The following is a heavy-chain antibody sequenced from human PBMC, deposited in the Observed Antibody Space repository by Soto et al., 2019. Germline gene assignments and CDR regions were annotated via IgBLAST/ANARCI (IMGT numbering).Heavy chain of an antibody. CDR3: ARITYDFWSGYPNWFDP. D-gene: IGHD3-3*01. J-gene: IGHJ5*02. CDR2: IYYSGST. CDR1: GVSISSSSYY. V-gene: IGHV4-39*01. Sequence: SETLSLTCTVSGVSISSSSYYWGWIRQPPGKGLEWIGSIYYSGSTYYNPSLKSRVTISVDTSKNQFSLKLSSVTAADTAVYYCARITYDFWSGYPNWFDPWGQGTLVTVSS.